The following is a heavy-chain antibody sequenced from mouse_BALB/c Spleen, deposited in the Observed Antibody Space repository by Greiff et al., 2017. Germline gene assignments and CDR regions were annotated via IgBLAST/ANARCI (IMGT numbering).Heavy chain of an antibody. Sequence: EVKVVESGGGLVQPGGSRKLSCAASGFTFSSFGMHWVRQAPEKGLEWVAYISSGSSTIYYADTVKGRFTISRDNPKNTLFLQMTSLRSEDTAMYYCARDGNYYFDYWGQGTTLTVSS. D-gene: IGHD2-1*01. CDR1: GFTFSSFG. J-gene: IGHJ2*01. V-gene: IGHV5-17*02. CDR3: ARDGNYYFDY. CDR2: ISSGSSTI.